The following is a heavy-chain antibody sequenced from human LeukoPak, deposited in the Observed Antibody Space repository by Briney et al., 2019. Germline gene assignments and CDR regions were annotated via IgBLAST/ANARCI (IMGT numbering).Heavy chain of an antibody. D-gene: IGHD1-20*01. CDR3: AKDRKTRSISGGIGY. CDR2: LSGDGITT. Sequence: GGSLRLSCAASGFTFDDYAMHWVRQAPGKGLEWVSLLSGDGITTYYADSVKGRFTISRDNSKNSLFLQMNGLRTEDTALYYCAKDRKTRSISGGIGYWGQGTLVTVSS. J-gene: IGHJ4*02. CDR1: GFTFDDYA. V-gene: IGHV3-43*02.